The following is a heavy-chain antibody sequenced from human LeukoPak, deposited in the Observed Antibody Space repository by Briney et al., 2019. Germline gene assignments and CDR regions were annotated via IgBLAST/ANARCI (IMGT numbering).Heavy chain of an antibody. CDR3: ARGNGYVEGAAAGTTVMDL. D-gene: IGHD6-13*01. Sequence: ASVKISCKASGYSFTNYDINWVRQAPGQGLERMGWMNPNSDNTIYAQKFQGRVTMTSDTSITTAYMELSSLRSEDTAVYYCARGNGYVEGAAAGTTVMDLWGQGTTVTVSS. CDR1: GYSFTNYD. CDR2: MNPNSDNT. V-gene: IGHV1-8*01. J-gene: IGHJ6*02.